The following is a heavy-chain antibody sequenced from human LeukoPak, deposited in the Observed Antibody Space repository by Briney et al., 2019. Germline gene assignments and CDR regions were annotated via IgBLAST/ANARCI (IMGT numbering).Heavy chain of an antibody. J-gene: IGHJ4*02. CDR2: IYSGGST. D-gene: IGHD2-8*01. V-gene: IGHV3-66*01. CDR3: AKDLVLM. CDR1: EFSVGSNY. Sequence: GGSLRLSCAASEFSVGSNYMTWVRQAPGKGLEWVSLIYSGGSTYYADSVKGRFTISRDNSKNTLYLQMNSLRAEDTAVYYCAKDLVLMGGQGTLVTVSS.